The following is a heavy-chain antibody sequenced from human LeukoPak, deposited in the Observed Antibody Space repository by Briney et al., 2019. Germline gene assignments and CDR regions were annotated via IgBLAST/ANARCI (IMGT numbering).Heavy chain of an antibody. Sequence: ASVKVSCKASGYTFTGYYMHWVRRAPGQGLEWMGWINPNSGGTNYAQKFQGRVTLTRDTSISTAFMELSRLRSDDTAVYYCARGPDEWLVLPLTWFDPWGQGTLVTVSS. J-gene: IGHJ5*02. V-gene: IGHV1-2*02. CDR3: ARGPDEWLVLPLTWFDP. D-gene: IGHD6-19*01. CDR1: GYTFTGYY. CDR2: INPNSGGT.